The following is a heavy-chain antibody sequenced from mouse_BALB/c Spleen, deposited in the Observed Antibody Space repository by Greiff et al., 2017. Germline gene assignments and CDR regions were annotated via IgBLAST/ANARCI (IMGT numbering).Heavy chain of an antibody. D-gene: IGHD1-1*01. J-gene: IGHJ2*01. CDR2: IYPSDSYT. Sequence: QVQLKQPGAELVRPGASVKLSCKASGYTFTSYWINWVKQRPGQGLEWIGNIYPSDSYTNYNQKFKDKATLTVDKSSSTAYMQLSSPTSEDSAVYYCTRDYGSRDWGQGTTLTVSS. CDR1: GYTFTSYW. V-gene: IGHV1-69*02. CDR3: TRDYGSRD.